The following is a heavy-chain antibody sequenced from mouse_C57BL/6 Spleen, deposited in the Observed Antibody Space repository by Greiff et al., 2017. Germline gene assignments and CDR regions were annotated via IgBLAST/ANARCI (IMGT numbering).Heavy chain of an antibody. CDR3: TRSRGLSFAY. J-gene: IGHJ2*01. CDR1: GYTFTSYW. CDR2: IDPSDSYT. D-gene: IGHD3-3*01. Sequence: QVQLQQPGAELVLPGASVKLSCKASGYTFTSYWMHWVQQRPGQGLEWIGEIDPSDSYTTYNHKFTGKTTLTVDKSSSTAYMQLSSLTSEDSTVYYWTRSRGLSFAYWGQGTPLTVSS. V-gene: IGHV1-69*01.